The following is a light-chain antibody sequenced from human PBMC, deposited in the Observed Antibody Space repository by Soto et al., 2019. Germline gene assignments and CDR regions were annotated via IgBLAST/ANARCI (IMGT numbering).Light chain of an antibody. CDR2: SNN. J-gene: IGLJ7*01. CDR3: AAWDDSLNGAV. V-gene: IGLV1-44*01. Sequence: QLVLTQPPSASGTPGQRVTISCSGSSSNIGSNTVNWFQQLPGTAPKLVIYSNNQRPSGVPDRFSGSKSGTSASLAISGLQSEDEADYYCAAWDDSLNGAVFGGGTQLTVL. CDR1: SSNIGSNT.